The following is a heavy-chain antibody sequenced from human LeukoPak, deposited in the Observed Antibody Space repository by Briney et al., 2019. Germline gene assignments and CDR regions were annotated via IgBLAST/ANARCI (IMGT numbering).Heavy chain of an antibody. CDR2: ISYDGSDK. Sequence: GRSLRLSCAASGFTFSSYAMHWVRQAPGKGLEWVAVISYDGSDKYCADSVKGRFIISRDNSKNTLYLQMNSLRAEDTAVYYCASSKGYSGYDWLSYFDYWGQGTLVTVSS. CDR1: GFTFSSYA. J-gene: IGHJ4*02. D-gene: IGHD5-12*01. V-gene: IGHV3-30*03. CDR3: ASSKGYSGYDWLSYFDY.